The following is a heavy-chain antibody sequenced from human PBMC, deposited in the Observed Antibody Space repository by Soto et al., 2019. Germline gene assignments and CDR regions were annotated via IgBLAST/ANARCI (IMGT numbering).Heavy chain of an antibody. J-gene: IGHJ6*03. CDR2: MNPNSGNT. Sequence: GASVKVSCKASGYTFTSYDINWVRQATGQGLERMGWMNPNSGNTGYAQKFQGRVTMTRNTSISTAYMELSSLRSEDTAVYYCARGLGYCSSTSCCGDYYYYMDVWGKGTTVTVSS. V-gene: IGHV1-8*01. CDR1: GYTFTSYD. CDR3: ARGLGYCSSTSCCGDYYYYMDV. D-gene: IGHD2-2*01.